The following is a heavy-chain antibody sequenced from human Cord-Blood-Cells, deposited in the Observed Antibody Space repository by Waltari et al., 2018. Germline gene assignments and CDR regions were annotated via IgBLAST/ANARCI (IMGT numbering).Heavy chain of an antibody. Sequence: EVQLVEDGGGLGQPGGSLRLSCAASGVTFSSSEMNWVRQVRGKWLGWVSYISSSGSTIYYADSVKGRFTISRDNAKNSLYLQMNSLRAEDTAVYYCARDPTDYKTLDYWGQGTLVTVSS. CDR3: ARDPTDYKTLDY. V-gene: IGHV3-48*03. J-gene: IGHJ4*02. D-gene: IGHD1-1*01. CDR2: ISSSGSTI. CDR1: GVTFSSSE.